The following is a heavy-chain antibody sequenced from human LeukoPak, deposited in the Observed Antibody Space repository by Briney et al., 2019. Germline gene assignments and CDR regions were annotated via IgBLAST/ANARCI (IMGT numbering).Heavy chain of an antibody. CDR3: AGTTVVTTGFDP. Sequence: ASVKVSCKASGYTFTSYYMHWVRQAPGQGLEWMGIINPSGGSTSYAQKFQGRVTMTRDTSTSTVYMELSSLRSEDTAVYYCAGTTVVTTGFDPWGQGTLVSVSS. J-gene: IGHJ5*02. V-gene: IGHV1-46*01. D-gene: IGHD4-23*01. CDR2: INPSGGST. CDR1: GYTFTSYY.